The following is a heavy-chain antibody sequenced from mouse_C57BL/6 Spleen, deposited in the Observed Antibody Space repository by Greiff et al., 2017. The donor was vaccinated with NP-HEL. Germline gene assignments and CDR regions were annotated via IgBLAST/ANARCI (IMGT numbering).Heavy chain of an antibody. CDR3: ASNYYGSTLDY. CDR1: GYTFTSYW. Sequence: QVQLQQPGAELVRPGSSVKLSCKASGYTFTSYWMDWVKQRPGQGLEWIGNIYPSDSETHYNQKFKDKATLTVDKSSSTAYMQLSSLTSEDSAVYYCASNYYGSTLDYWGQGTTLTVSS. V-gene: IGHV1-61*01. J-gene: IGHJ2*01. D-gene: IGHD1-1*01. CDR2: IYPSDSET.